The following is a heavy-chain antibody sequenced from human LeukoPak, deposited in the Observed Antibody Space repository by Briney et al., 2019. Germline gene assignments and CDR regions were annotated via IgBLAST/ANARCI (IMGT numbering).Heavy chain of an antibody. V-gene: IGHV3-21*01. CDR1: GFTFSSYS. D-gene: IGHD6-19*01. CDR3: ARDSPRSSGWYPYDY. CDR2: ISSSSSYI. J-gene: IGHJ4*02. Sequence: PGGSLTLSCAASGFTFSSYSMNWVRQAPGKGLEWVSSISSSSSYIYYADSVKGRFTISRDNAKNSLYLQMNSLRAEDTAVYYCARDSPRSSGWYPYDYWGQGTLVTVSS.